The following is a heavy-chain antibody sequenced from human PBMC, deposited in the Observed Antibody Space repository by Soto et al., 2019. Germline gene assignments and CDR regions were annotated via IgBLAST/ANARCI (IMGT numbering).Heavy chain of an antibody. V-gene: IGHV3-72*01. D-gene: IGHD3-16*01. CDR1: GFTFSDHY. J-gene: IGHJ4*02. CDR2: TRNKANSYTT. CDR3: ARGGGDGYNPN. Sequence: GGSLRLSCAASGFTFSDHYMDWVRQAPGKGLEWVGRTRNKANSYTTEYAASVKGRFTISRDDSKNSLYLQMNSLKTEDTAVYYCARGGGDGYNPNWGQGTLVTVSS.